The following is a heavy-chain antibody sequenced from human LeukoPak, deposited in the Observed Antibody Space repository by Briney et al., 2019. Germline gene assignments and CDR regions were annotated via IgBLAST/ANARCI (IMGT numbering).Heavy chain of an antibody. CDR2: IWYDGSNE. J-gene: IGHJ3*02. CDR3: AKDRGYGDYEAFDI. D-gene: IGHD4-17*01. CDR1: GFTFSNYA. V-gene: IGHV3-33*06. Sequence: GGSLGLSCAASGFTFSNYAMHWVRQAPGKGLEWVAVIWYDGSNEYYADSVKGRLTISRDNSKNTLYLQMNSLRADDTAVYYCAKDRGYGDYEAFDIWGQGTMVTVSS.